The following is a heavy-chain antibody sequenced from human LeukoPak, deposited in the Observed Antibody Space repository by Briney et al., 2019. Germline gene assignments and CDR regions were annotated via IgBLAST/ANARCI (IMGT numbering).Heavy chain of an antibody. CDR2: LFHSGST. CDR3: ASSYPVTTFEAFDV. CDR1: GFTFSSYA. D-gene: IGHD4-17*01. Sequence: AWGVLRLSCAASGFTFSSYAMSWVRQAPGKGLEWIGSLFHSGSTYYHPSLKSRVTILVNTSKNHFSLKLSSVTAADTAVYYCASSYPVTTFEAFDVWGQGTMVTVSS. J-gene: IGHJ3*01. V-gene: IGHV4-38-2*01.